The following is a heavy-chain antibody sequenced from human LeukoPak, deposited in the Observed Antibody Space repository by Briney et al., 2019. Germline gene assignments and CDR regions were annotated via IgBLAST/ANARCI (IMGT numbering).Heavy chain of an antibody. CDR3: ARVPKSYYDFWSGVSHDAFDI. D-gene: IGHD3-3*01. CDR2: MNPNSGNT. J-gene: IGHJ3*02. V-gene: IGHV1-8*01. Sequence: GASVKVSCKASGYTFTSYDINWVRQAPGQGLEWMGWMNPNSGNTGYAQKFQGRVTMTRNTSISTAYMELSSLRSEDTAVYYCARVPKSYYDFWSGVSHDAFDIWGQGTMVTVSS. CDR1: GYTFTSYD.